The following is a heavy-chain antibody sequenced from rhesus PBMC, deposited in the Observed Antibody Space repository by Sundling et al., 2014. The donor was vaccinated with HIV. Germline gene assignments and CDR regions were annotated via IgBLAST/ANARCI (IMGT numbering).Heavy chain of an antibody. J-gene: IGHJ4*01. CDR3: ARPFSGGSGRGDYFDY. Sequence: QLQLQESGPGLVKPSETLSLTCAVSGGSISGYYWNWIRQPPGKGLEWIGSIGGSSGSTNQNPSLKNRVTLSVDTSKNQFSLKLSSVTAADTAVYYCARPFSGGSGRGDYFDYWGQGVLVTVSS. CDR2: IGGSSGST. CDR1: GGSISGYY. D-gene: IGHD1-44*01. V-gene: IGHV4-165*01.